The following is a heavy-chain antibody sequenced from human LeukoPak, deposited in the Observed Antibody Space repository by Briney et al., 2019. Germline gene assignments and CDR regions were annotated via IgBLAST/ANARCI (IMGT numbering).Heavy chain of an antibody. CDR2: IWYDGSNK. CDR3: ARDGEGYCSSTSCREPYYYYGMDV. Sequence: PGGSLRLSCAASGFTFSSYGMHWVRQAPGKGLEWVAVIWYDGSNKYYADSVKGRFTTSRDNSKNTLYLQMNSLRAEGTAVYYCARDGEGYCSSTSCREPYYYYGMDVWGQGTTVTVSS. J-gene: IGHJ6*02. D-gene: IGHD2-2*01. CDR1: GFTFSSYG. V-gene: IGHV3-33*01.